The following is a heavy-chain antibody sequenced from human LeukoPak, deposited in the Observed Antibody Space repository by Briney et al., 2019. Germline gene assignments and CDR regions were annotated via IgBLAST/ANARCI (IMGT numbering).Heavy chain of an antibody. Sequence: GESLKLSCKGSGYRFGSYWIGWVRQMPGKGLEWMGIIYLDASDTRYSPSFQGQVTISADKSISTAYLQRSSLKASDTAIYYCARRNTVSYLGEVFGNWGQGTLVTVSS. CDR3: ARRNTVSYLGEVFGN. CDR1: GYRFGSYW. D-gene: IGHD1-26*01. J-gene: IGHJ4*02. V-gene: IGHV5-51*01. CDR2: IYLDASDT.